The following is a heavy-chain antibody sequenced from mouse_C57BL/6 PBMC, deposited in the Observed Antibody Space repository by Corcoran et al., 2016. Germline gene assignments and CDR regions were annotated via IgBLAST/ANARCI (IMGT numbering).Heavy chain of an antibody. CDR3: SRGNSEGFPY. Sequence: QVQLVETGGGLVRPGNSLKLSCVTSGFTFSNYRMHCLRQPPGKRLEWIAVIKVKSDNYGANYAASVKGRVAISRDDSKSSVYLEMNRLREEETATYFCSRGNSEGFPYWGQGTLVTVSA. CDR2: IKVKSDNYGA. J-gene: IGHJ3*01. CDR1: GFTFSNYR. D-gene: IGHD2-1*01. V-gene: IGHV13-2*01.